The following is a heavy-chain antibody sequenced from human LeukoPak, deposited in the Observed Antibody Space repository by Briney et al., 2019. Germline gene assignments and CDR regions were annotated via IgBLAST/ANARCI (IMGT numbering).Heavy chain of an antibody. CDR2: IDQSGGRN. Sequence: GSLRLSCAASGFTFSRFWMNWVRQAPGRGLEWVANIDQSGGRNNYVDSVKGRFTISRDNAKNSLFLEMSSLRADDTAVYFCARDVEGGTFDIWGQGTTVTVSS. D-gene: IGHD3-16*01. CDR3: ARDVEGGTFDI. V-gene: IGHV3-7*05. J-gene: IGHJ3*02. CDR1: GFTFSRFW.